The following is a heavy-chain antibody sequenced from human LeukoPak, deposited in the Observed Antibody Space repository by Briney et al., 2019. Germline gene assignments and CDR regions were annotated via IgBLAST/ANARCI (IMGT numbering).Heavy chain of an antibody. CDR2: IYHSGST. Sequence: PSETLSLTCTVSGYSISSGYYWGWIRQPPGKGLEWIGSIYHSGSTYYNPSLKSRVTTSVDTSKNQFSLKLSSVTAADTAVYYCARDPLKGFDYWGQGMLVTVSS. CDR1: GYSISSGYY. V-gene: IGHV4-38-2*02. CDR3: ARDPLKGFDY. J-gene: IGHJ4*02.